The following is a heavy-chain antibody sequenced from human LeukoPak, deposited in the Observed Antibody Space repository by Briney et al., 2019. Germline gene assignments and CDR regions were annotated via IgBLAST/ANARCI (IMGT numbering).Heavy chain of an antibody. CDR2: IIPILGIA. Sequence: GSSVKVSCKASGGTFSSYAISWVRQAPGQGLEWMGRIIPILGIANYAQKFQGRVTITADKSTCTAYMELSSLRSEDTAVYYCASHTYYYDSSGYYQSYYFDYWGQGTLVTVSS. CDR3: ASHTYYYDSSGYYQSYYFDY. J-gene: IGHJ4*02. CDR1: GGTFSSYA. V-gene: IGHV1-69*04. D-gene: IGHD3-22*01.